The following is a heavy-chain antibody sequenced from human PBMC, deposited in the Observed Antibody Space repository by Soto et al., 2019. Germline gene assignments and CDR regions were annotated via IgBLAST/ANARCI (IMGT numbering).Heavy chain of an antibody. Sequence: ASVKVSCKASGYTFTSYAMHWVRQAPGQRLEWMGWINAGNGNTKYSQKFQGRVTITRDTSASTAYMELSSLRSEDTAVYYCARVGYRMSSKTNWFDPWGQGTLVTVSS. V-gene: IGHV1-3*01. CDR2: INAGNGNT. D-gene: IGHD6-13*01. CDR1: GYTFTSYA. CDR3: ARVGYRMSSKTNWFDP. J-gene: IGHJ5*02.